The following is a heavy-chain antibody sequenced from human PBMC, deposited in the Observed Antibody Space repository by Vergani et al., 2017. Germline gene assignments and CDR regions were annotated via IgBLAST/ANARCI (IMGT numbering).Heavy chain of an antibody. CDR3: ARHSGDYCFDP. CDR2: IYHSGST. Sequence: QVQLQESGPGLVKPSETLSLTCAVSGYSISSGYYWGWIRQPPGKGLEWIGSIYHSGSTSYNPSLKSRVTISVDTSKNQFALKLSSVTAADTAVYYCARHSGDYCFDPWGQGTLVTVSS. V-gene: IGHV4-38-2*01. CDR1: GYSISSGYY. J-gene: IGHJ5*02. D-gene: IGHD4-17*01.